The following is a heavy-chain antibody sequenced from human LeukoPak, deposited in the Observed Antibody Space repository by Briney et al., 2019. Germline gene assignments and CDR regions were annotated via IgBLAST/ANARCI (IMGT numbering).Heavy chain of an antibody. V-gene: IGHV3-21*04. CDR3: AKTLTMILVLRGGFDY. J-gene: IGHJ4*02. CDR2: ISSSSIYK. D-gene: IGHD3-22*01. Sequence: GGSLRLSCAASGFTFSSYSMNWVRQAPGKGLEWVSSISSSSIYKYYADSVKGRFTISRDNAKKSLYLQMNSLRAEGTAVYYCAKTLTMILVLRGGFDYWGQGALVTVSS. CDR1: GFTFSSYS.